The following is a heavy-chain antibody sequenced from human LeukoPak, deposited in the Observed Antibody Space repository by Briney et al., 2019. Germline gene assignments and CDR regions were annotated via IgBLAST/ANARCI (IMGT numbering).Heavy chain of an antibody. Sequence: GGSLRLSCVASGFSFSNYAMTWVRQAPGKGLEWVSGISGSGGSTYYADSVRGRFTISRDNFKNTLDLQMSSLGAEDTAIYYCARTGVGGGYRFDYWGQGTLVTVSS. D-gene: IGHD1-26*01. CDR1: GFSFSNYA. J-gene: IGHJ4*02. CDR3: ARTGVGGGYRFDY. V-gene: IGHV3-23*01. CDR2: ISGSGGST.